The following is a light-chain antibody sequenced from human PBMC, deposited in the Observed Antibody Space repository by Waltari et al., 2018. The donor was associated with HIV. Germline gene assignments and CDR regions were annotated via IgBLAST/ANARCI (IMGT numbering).Light chain of an antibody. CDR3: NSRDSSGNHLV. V-gene: IGLV3-19*01. J-gene: IGLJ2*01. Sequence: SSELTQDPAVSVALGQTVRITCQGDSLRRYYASWYQQKPGQAPILVIYGKNNRPSGFPDRFSGSSSGNTASLTITGAQAEDEADYYCNSRDSSGNHLVFGGGTKLTVL. CDR2: GKN. CDR1: SLRRYY.